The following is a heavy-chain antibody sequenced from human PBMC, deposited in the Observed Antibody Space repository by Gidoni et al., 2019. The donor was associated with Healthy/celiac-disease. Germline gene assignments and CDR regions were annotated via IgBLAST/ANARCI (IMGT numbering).Heavy chain of an antibody. CDR2: ISYYGSNK. V-gene: IGHV3-30-3*01. CDR3: ARIIAVAGQAGAFDI. J-gene: IGHJ3*02. CDR1: GFTFSRYA. D-gene: IGHD6-19*01. Sequence: QVQLVESGGGVVQPWWSLILSCAASGFTFSRYAMHWVRQASGKGLEWVAVISYYGSNKYYADSVKGRFTISRDNSKNTLYLQMNSLRAEDTAVYYCARIIAVAGQAGAFDIWGQGTMVTVSS.